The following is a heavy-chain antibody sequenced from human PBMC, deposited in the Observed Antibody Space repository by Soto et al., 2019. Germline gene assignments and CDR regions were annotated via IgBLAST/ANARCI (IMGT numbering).Heavy chain of an antibody. V-gene: IGHV3-73*02. Sequence: EVQLVESGGGLVQPGGSLKLSCAASGFTFSGSAMHWVRQASGKGLECVGRIRSKANNYATVYAASVKGRFTISRDASKNTAHLQMNILKTEDTAVYYCARHALQYCGGDCYLLPYFDLWGRGTLVTVSS. CDR3: ARHALQYCGGDCYLLPYFDL. D-gene: IGHD2-21*02. CDR2: IRSKANNYAT. CDR1: GFTFSGSA. J-gene: IGHJ2*01.